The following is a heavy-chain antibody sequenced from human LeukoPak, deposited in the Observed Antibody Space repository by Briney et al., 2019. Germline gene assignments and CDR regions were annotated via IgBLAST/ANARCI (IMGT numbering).Heavy chain of an antibody. J-gene: IGHJ4*02. CDR1: GGSISSSSYY. CDR2: IHYSGST. D-gene: IGHD4-17*01. V-gene: IGHV4-39*07. Sequence: SETLSLTCTVSGGSISSSSYYWGWIRQPPGKGLEWIGSIHYSGSTYYNPSLKSRVTISVDTSKNQFSLKLSSVTAADTAVYYCARVVYGDYMRGWGQGTLVTVSS. CDR3: ARVVYGDYMRG.